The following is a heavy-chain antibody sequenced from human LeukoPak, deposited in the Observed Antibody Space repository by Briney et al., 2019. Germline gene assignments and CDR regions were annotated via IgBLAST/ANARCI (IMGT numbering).Heavy chain of an antibody. CDR1: GLTFSTYW. V-gene: IGHV3-7*01. CDR2: INQYGSEK. D-gene: IGHD3-16*01. J-gene: IGHJ4*02. Sequence: GGYLRLPCAVSGLTFSTYWMTWVRQAPGKGLEWVASINQYGSEKYYVDSVKGRFTISRDNAKDSLYLQMNSLRDEDTAVYYCARSLGDDWGQGTLVTVSS. CDR3: ARSLGDD.